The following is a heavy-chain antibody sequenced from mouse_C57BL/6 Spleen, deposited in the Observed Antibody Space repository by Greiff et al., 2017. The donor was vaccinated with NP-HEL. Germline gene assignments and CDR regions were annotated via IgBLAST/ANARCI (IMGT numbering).Heavy chain of an antibody. J-gene: IGHJ3*01. CDR3: ARTGTMGFAY. D-gene: IGHD4-1*01. V-gene: IGHV1-80*01. CDR2: IYPGDGDT. Sequence: QQSGKGLEWIGQIYPGDGDTNYNGKFKGKATLTADKSSSTAYMQLSSLTSEDSAVYFCARTGTMGFAYWGQGTLVTVSA.